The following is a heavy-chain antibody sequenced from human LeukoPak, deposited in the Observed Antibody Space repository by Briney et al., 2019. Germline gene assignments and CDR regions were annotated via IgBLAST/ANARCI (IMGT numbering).Heavy chain of an antibody. J-gene: IGHJ3*02. D-gene: IGHD2-8*01. Sequence: GGSLRLSCAASGFTFSSYAMSWVRQAPGKGLEWVSALSASGGTTFYADSVKGRFTISRDNSKNTLYLQMNSLRAEDTAVYYCARTTFIVLMVYAMGAFDIWGQGTMVTVSS. V-gene: IGHV3-23*01. CDR1: GFTFSSYA. CDR2: LSASGGTT. CDR3: ARTTFIVLMVYAMGAFDI.